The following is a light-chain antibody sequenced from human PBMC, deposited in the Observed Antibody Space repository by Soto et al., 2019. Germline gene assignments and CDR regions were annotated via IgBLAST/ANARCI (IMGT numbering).Light chain of an antibody. CDR2: DVT. CDR3: CSYAGSYIYV. CDR1: SSDVGGYDY. J-gene: IGLJ1*01. V-gene: IGLV2-11*01. Sequence: QSALTQPASLSGSPGQSVTISCTGTSSDVGGYDYLSWYQQHPGKAPKLMIYDVTKRPSGVPDRFSGSKSGNTASLTISGLQTEDEADYYCCSYAGSYIYVFGTGTKLTVL.